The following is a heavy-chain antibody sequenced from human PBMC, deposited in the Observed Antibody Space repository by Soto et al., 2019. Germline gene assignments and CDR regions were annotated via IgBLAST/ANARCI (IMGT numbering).Heavy chain of an antibody. CDR2: ISAYNGNT. Sequence: QVQLVQSGAEVKKPGASVKVSCKASGYTFTNYGISWVRQAPGQGLEWMGWISAYNGNTKYAQKLQGRVTMTTDTSTSTAYMEMRSLRSDDTAVYYCARGVGSGSYYNQYNWFDPWGQGTLVTVSS. CDR1: GYTFTNYG. D-gene: IGHD3-10*01. V-gene: IGHV1-18*01. CDR3: ARGVGSGSYYNQYNWFDP. J-gene: IGHJ5*02.